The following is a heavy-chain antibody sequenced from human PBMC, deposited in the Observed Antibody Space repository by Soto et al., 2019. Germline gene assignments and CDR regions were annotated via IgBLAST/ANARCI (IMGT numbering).Heavy chain of an antibody. J-gene: IGHJ3*02. Sequence: QVQLQQWGAGLLKPSETLSLTCAVYGGFVSSGSYYWSWIRQPPGKGLEWIGEMSHSGGTHFNPSLTSRVTISVDTSKKQFSLKMSAVTAAETALYYCARVGREIATTVVYAFDIWGPGTMVTVSS. D-gene: IGHD1-1*01. V-gene: IGHV4-34*01. CDR1: GGFVSSGSYY. CDR3: ARVGREIATTVVYAFDI. CDR2: MSHSGGT.